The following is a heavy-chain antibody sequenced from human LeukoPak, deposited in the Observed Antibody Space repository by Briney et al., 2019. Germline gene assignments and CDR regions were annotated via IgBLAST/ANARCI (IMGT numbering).Heavy chain of an antibody. CDR3: ARSLYYDTSGPLDF. CDR2: VYHDGST. D-gene: IGHD3-22*01. CDR1: GGSISSGGYY. J-gene: IGHJ4*02. V-gene: IGHV4-31*03. Sequence: PSQTLSLTCTVSGGSISSGGYYWSWIRQHPGKGLEWIGEVYHDGSTNYNPSLQSRVTISLDKSKNQFSLKLSSVTAADTAMYYCARSLYYDTSGPLDFWGQGALVSVSS.